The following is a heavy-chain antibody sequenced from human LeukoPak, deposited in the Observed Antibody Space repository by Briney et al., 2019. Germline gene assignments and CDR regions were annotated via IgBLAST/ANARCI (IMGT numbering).Heavy chain of an antibody. D-gene: IGHD1-26*01. CDR2: ISGSGSST. CDR1: GFTFNNYA. CDR3: AKEVGRVGYYFDY. J-gene: IGHJ4*02. V-gene: IGHV3-23*01. Sequence: PGGSLRLSCAASGFTFNNYAMSWVRQAPGKGLEWVSAISGSGSSTYYADSVKGRFTISRDNSKNTLYLQMNSLRAEDTAVYYCAKEVGRVGYYFDYWGQGTLVTVSS.